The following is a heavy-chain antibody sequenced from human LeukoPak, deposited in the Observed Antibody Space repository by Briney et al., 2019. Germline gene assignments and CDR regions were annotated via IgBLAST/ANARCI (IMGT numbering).Heavy chain of an antibody. CDR3: ARIMDGHNSGYFDY. CDR2: ISAYNGNT. D-gene: IGHD5-24*01. J-gene: IGHJ4*02. Sequence: ASVKVSCKASGYTFTRYGISWVRQAPGQGLEWMGWISAYNGNTNYAQKLQGRVTMTTDTSTSTAYMELRSLRSDDTAVYYCARIMDGHNSGYFDYWGQGTLVTVSS. CDR1: GYTFTRYG. V-gene: IGHV1-18*01.